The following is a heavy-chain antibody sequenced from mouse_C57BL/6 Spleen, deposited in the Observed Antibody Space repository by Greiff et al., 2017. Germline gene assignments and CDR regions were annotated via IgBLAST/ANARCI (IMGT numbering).Heavy chain of an antibody. V-gene: IGHV3-6*01. CDR1: GYSITSGYY. D-gene: IGHD1-1*01. J-gene: IGHJ2*01. CDR3: ARQSYGSSYPYFDY. CDR2: ISYDGSN. Sequence: VQLKESGPGLVKPSQSLSLTCSVTGYSITSGYYWNWIRQFPGNKLEWMGYISYDGSNNYNPSLKNRISITRDTSKNQFFLKLNSVTTEDTATYYCARQSYGSSYPYFDYWGQGTTLTVSS.